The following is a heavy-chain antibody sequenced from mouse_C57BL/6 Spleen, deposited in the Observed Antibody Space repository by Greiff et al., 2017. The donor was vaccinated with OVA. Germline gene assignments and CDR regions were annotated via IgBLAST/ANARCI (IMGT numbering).Heavy chain of an antibody. D-gene: IGHD4-1*01. Sequence: VMLVESGAELVRPGASVKLSCKASGYTFTDYYINWVKQRPGQGLEWIARIYPGSGNTYYNEKFKGKATLTAEKSSSTAYMQLSSLTSEDSAVYFCARSRTGTDYYAMDYWGQGTSVTVSS. CDR2: IYPGSGNT. J-gene: IGHJ4*01. CDR3: ARSRTGTDYYAMDY. CDR1: GYTFTDYY. V-gene: IGHV1-76*01.